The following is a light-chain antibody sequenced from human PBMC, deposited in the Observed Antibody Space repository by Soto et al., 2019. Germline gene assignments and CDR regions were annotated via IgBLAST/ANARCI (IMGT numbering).Light chain of an antibody. CDR3: QKYSSVIT. CDR2: AAS. J-gene: IGKJ5*01. CDR1: QGIRNF. V-gene: IGKV1-27*01. Sequence: DIQMTQSPSSLSASVGDRVTITCRASQGIRNFLAWYQQKPGKVPKLLISAASTLESGVPSGFSGSGSGTDFTLTITSLQPEDVATYYCQKYSSVITFGQGTRLEIK.